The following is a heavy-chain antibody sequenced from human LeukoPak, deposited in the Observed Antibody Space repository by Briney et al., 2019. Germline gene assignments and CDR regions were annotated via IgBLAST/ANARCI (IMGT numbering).Heavy chain of an antibody. CDR1: GFTFSSYA. J-gene: IGHJ6*02. V-gene: IGHV3-23*01. D-gene: IGHD1/OR15-1a*01. Sequence: GRSLRLSCAASGFTFSSYAMPWVRQAPGKGLEWVSGISGSGGSTYYADSVKGRFTISRDNSKNTLYLQMNSLRAEDTAVYYCAKNMNYYYYYGMDVWGQGTTVTVSS. CDR3: AKNMNYYYYYGMDV. CDR2: ISGSGGST.